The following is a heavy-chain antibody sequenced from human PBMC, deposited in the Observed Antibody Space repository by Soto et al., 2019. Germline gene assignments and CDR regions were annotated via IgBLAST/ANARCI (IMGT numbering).Heavy chain of an antibody. CDR3: AHQRVDTAMVMSY. V-gene: IGHV1-69*02. J-gene: IGHJ4*02. Sequence: ASVKVSCKASGGTFSSYTISWVRQAPGQGLEWMGRIIPILGIANYAQKFQGRVTITADKSTSTAYMELSSLRSEDTAVYYCAHQRVDTAMVMSYWGQGTLVTVSS. CDR2: IIPILGIA. D-gene: IGHD5-18*01. CDR1: GGTFSSYT.